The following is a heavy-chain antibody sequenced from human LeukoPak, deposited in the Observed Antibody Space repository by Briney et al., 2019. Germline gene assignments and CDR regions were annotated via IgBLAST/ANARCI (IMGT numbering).Heavy chain of an antibody. CDR3: ARQSRLVISGVANHWFDP. D-gene: IGHD3-3*01. V-gene: IGHV4-59*08. CDR2: IYHTGST. CDR1: GASIRSYY. Sequence: SETLSLTCSVSGASIRSYYWSWIRQPPEKGLEWIGYIYHTGSTNYSPSLNSRVTMSVDTSKNEFSLKLSSVTAADTAVYYCARQSRLVISGVANHWFDPWSQGTLVTVSS. J-gene: IGHJ5*02.